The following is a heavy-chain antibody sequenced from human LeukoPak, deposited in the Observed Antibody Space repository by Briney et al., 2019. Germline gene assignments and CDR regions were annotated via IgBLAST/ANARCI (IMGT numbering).Heavy chain of an antibody. Sequence: PGRSLRLSCAASGFTFSSYGMHWVRQAPGKGLEWVAVISYDGSNKYYADSVKGRFTISRDNSKNTLYLQMNSLRAEDTAVYYCAKDVLWFEGPISTHFDYWGQGTLVTVSS. CDR2: ISYDGSNK. J-gene: IGHJ4*02. V-gene: IGHV3-30*18. CDR3: AKDVLWFEGPISTHFDY. CDR1: GFTFSSYG. D-gene: IGHD3-10*01.